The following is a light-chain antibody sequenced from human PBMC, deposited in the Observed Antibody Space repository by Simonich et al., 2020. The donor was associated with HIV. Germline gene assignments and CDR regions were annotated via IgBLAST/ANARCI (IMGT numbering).Light chain of an antibody. Sequence: EIVMTQSPATLSVSPGEKATLSCRASQSVNSNVAWYQQKPGQAPRHIIYARSTRATDIPARFSGRGSGTEFTLTISSIHSEDFAVYYCQQYNTWVSITFGQGTRLEMK. CDR1: QSVNSN. CDR3: QQYNTWVSIT. V-gene: IGKV3-15*01. CDR2: ARS. J-gene: IGKJ5*01.